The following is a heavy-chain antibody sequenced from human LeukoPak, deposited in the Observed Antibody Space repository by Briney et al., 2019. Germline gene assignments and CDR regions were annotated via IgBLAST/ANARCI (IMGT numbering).Heavy chain of an antibody. CDR2: IYYSGST. CDR3: AGSSQGGSSWYYFDY. Sequence: SETLSLTCTVSGGSISSYYWSWIRQPPGKGLEWIGYIYYSGSTNYNPSLKSRVTISVDTSKNQFSLKLSSVTAADTAVYYCAGSSQGGSSWYYFDYWGQGTLVTVSS. D-gene: IGHD6-13*01. V-gene: IGHV4-59*08. J-gene: IGHJ4*02. CDR1: GGSISSYY.